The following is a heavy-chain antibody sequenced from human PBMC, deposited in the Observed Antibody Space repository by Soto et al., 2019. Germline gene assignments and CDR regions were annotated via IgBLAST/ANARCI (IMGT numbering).Heavy chain of an antibody. CDR2: VSGSGANT. CDR1: GFTFSSYA. Sequence: PVGSLRLSCAASGFTFSSYAMSWVRQTPGKGLQWVSTVSGSGANTYYADSVKGRFTISRDNSKNTLYLQMNSLRADGTAVYYCAKEETWLQPTRTFDFWGQGTLVTVS. V-gene: IGHV3-23*01. D-gene: IGHD5-12*01. J-gene: IGHJ4*02. CDR3: AKEETWLQPTRTFDF.